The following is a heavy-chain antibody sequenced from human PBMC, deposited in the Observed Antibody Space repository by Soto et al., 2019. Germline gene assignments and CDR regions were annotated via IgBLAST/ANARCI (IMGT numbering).Heavy chain of an antibody. CDR2: ISAYNGNT. J-gene: IGHJ6*02. Sequence: ASVKVSCKASGYTFTSYGISWGRQAPGQGLEWMGWISAYNGNTNYAQKLQGRVTMTTDTSTSTAYMERRSLRSDDTAVYYCARDRPVLRFFPYYGMDVWGQGTTVTVSS. CDR1: GYTFTSYG. D-gene: IGHD3-3*01. V-gene: IGHV1-18*01. CDR3: ARDRPVLRFFPYYGMDV.